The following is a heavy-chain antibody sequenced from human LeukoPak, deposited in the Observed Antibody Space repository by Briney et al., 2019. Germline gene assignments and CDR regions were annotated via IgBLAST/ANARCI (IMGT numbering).Heavy chain of an antibody. CDR1: GGSISSGGYY. V-gene: IGHV4-31*03. CDR3: ARDRVYYYDSSGYYSLTGYYYGMDV. J-gene: IGHJ6*02. D-gene: IGHD3-22*01. Sequence: PSETLSLTCTVSGGSISSGGYYWSWIRQHPGKGLEWIGYIYYSGSTYYNPSLKSRVTISVDTSKNQFSLKLSSVTAADTAVYYCARDRVYYYDSSGYYSLTGYYYGMDVWGQGTTVTVSS. CDR2: IYYSGST.